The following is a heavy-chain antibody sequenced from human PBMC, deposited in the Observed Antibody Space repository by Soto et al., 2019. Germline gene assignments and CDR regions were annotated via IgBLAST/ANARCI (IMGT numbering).Heavy chain of an antibody. V-gene: IGHV1-69*13. Sequence: SVKVSCKASGGTFSSYAISWVRQAPGQGLEWMGGIIPIFGTANYAQKFQGRVTFTADESTSTAYMELSSLRSEDTAVYYCAVTSGWGPHAFDIWGQGTMVTVSS. CDR1: GGTFSSYA. CDR3: AVTSGWGPHAFDI. J-gene: IGHJ3*02. CDR2: IIPIFGTA. D-gene: IGHD3-16*01.